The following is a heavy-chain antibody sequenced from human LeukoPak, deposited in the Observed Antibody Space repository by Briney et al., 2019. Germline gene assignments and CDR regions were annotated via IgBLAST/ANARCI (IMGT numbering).Heavy chain of an antibody. V-gene: IGHV3-48*04. CDR3: VRVASANLVVFRAGRYSYMDV. CDR1: GFNFSNYN. Sequence: GGSLRLSCAASGFNFSNYNMNWVRQAPGKGLEWVSYISYSSSAIYYADSVKGRFTISRDNAKNSLYLQMSSLRAEDTAVYYCVRVASANLVVFRAGRYSYMDVWGNGTTVTVSS. D-gene: IGHD2-2*01. J-gene: IGHJ6*03. CDR2: ISYSSSAI.